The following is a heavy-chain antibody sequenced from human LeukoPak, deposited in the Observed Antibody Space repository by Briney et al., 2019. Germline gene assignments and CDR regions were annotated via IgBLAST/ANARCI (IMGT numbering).Heavy chain of an antibody. J-gene: IGHJ4*02. Sequence: PGGSLRLSCAASGFTFSSYGMHWVRQAPGKGLEWVAFIRYDGSNKYYADSVKGRFTTSRDNSKNTLYLQMNSLRAEDTAVYYCTIGGIVVAANEKWGRGTPVTVSS. D-gene: IGHD6-19*01. V-gene: IGHV3-30*02. CDR2: IRYDGSNK. CDR1: GFTFSSYG. CDR3: TIGGIVVAANEK.